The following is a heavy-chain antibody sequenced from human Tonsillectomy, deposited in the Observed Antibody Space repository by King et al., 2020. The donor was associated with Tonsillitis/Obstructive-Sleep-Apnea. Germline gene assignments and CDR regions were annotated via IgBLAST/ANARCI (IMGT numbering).Heavy chain of an antibody. J-gene: IGHJ6*03. CDR1: GFTFSSYA. D-gene: IGHD2-2*01. CDR3: ARGGYCSSTSCTEGYYYYYMDV. Sequence: VQLVESGGGVVQPGRSLRLSCAASGFTFSSYAMHWVRQAPGKGLEWVAVISYDGSNKYYADSVKGRFTISRDNSKNTLYLQMNSLRAEDTAVYYCARGGYCSSTSCTEGYYYYYMDVWGKGTTVTVSS. V-gene: IGHV3-30*04. CDR2: ISYDGSNK.